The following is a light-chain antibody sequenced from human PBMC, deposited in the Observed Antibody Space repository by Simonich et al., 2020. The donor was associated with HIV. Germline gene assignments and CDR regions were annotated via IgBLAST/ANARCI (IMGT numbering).Light chain of an antibody. Sequence: QSVLTQPPSASGTPGQRVIISCSGSSSNNGSKTVNLYQQVPGTAPKFLIYSNNRRPSGVPDRFSGSKSGTSASLAIFGLQAEDEADYYCCSYAGNFIWVFGVGTKLTVL. J-gene: IGLJ3*02. V-gene: IGLV1-44*01. CDR2: SNN. CDR3: CSYAGNFIWV. CDR1: SSNNGSKT.